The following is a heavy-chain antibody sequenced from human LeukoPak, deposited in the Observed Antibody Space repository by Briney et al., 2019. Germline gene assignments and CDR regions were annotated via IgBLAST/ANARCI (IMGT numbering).Heavy chain of an antibody. CDR2: FDPEDGET. Sequence: GASVKVSCKVSGYTLTELSMHWVRQAPGKGLGWMGGFDPEDGETIYAQKFQGRVTMTEDTSTDTAYMELSSLRSEDTAVYYCATAPYYDSSGYYFSGSRFDYWGQGTLVTVSS. D-gene: IGHD3-22*01. CDR1: GYTLTELS. V-gene: IGHV1-24*01. J-gene: IGHJ4*02. CDR3: ATAPYYDSSGYYFSGSRFDY.